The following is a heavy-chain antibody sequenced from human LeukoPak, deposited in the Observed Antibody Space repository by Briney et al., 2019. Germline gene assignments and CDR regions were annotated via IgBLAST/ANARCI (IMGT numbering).Heavy chain of an antibody. Sequence: PGGSLRLSCAASGLTFNIFGMTWVRQPPGRGLEWVSSIGGGDPYYADSVKGRFTVSRDNSRSTVYLQMSSLRAEDTAVYSCVKDAIPMNSMWDYFDCWGQGTLVTVFS. CDR1: GLTFNIFG. CDR3: VKDAIPMNSMWDYFDC. J-gene: IGHJ4*02. V-gene: IGHV3-23*01. CDR2: IGGGDP. D-gene: IGHD1-26*01.